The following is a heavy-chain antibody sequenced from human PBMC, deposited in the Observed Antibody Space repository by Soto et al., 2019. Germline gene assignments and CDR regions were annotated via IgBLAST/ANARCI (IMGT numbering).Heavy chain of an antibody. D-gene: IGHD4-17*01. CDR1: SGSISSSNW. Sequence: PSETLSLTCAVSSGSISSSNWWSWVRQPPGKGLEWIGEIYHSGSTNYNPSLKSRVTISVDKSKNQFSLKLSSVTAADTAVYYCARIRDDYGTPFDYWGQGTLVTVSS. V-gene: IGHV4-4*02. CDR3: ARIRDDYGTPFDY. CDR2: IYHSGST. J-gene: IGHJ4*02.